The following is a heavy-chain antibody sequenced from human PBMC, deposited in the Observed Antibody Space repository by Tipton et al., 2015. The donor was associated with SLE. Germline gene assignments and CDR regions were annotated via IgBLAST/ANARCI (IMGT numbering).Heavy chain of an antibody. CDR2: IYYSGST. Sequence: TLSLTCTVSGGSISDSAFYWGWIRQPPGKGLEWIGSIYYSGSTYYNPSLKSRVTISVDTSKNQFSLKLSSVTAADTAVFYCARLREGYNYYYGMDVWGQGTTVTVSS. CDR1: GGSISDSAFY. J-gene: IGHJ6*02. CDR3: ARLREGYNYYYGMDV. V-gene: IGHV4-39*07. D-gene: IGHD1-26*01.